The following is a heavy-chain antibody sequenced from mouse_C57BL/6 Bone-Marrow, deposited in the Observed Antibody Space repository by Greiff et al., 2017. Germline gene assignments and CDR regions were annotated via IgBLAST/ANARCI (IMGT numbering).Heavy chain of an antibody. J-gene: IGHJ2*01. CDR3: ARDYYGSSHFDY. CDR2: ISDGGSYT. D-gene: IGHD1-1*01. V-gene: IGHV5-4*01. Sequence: EVHLVESGGGLVKPGGSLKLSCAASGFTFSSYAMSWVRQTPEQRLEWVATISDGGSYTYYPDNVKGRFPISRDNAKNSLYLQMSHLKSEDTAVVYYARDYYGSSHFDYWGQGTTLTVSS. CDR1: GFTFSSYA.